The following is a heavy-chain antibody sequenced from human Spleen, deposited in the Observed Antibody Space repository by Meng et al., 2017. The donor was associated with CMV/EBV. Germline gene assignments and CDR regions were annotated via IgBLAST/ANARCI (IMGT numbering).Heavy chain of an antibody. V-gene: IGHV3-48*03. Sequence: GESLKISCAASGFTFSSYEMNWVRQAPGNGLEWVSYISSSGSTIYYADSVKGRFTISRDNAKNSLYLQMNSLRAEDTAVYYCARVLSYDFWSGYYRDYYGMDVWGQGTTVTVSS. D-gene: IGHD3-3*01. J-gene: IGHJ6*02. CDR2: ISSSGSTI. CDR1: GFTFSSYE. CDR3: ARVLSYDFWSGYYRDYYGMDV.